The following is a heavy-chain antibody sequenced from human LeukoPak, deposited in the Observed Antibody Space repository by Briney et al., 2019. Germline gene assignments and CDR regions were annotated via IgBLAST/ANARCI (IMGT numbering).Heavy chain of an antibody. V-gene: IGHV3-30*03. D-gene: IGHD4-17*01. CDR3: ASLTTSDAFDI. CDR1: GFTFSSYG. J-gene: IGHJ3*02. CDR2: ISYDGSNK. Sequence: GGSLRLSCAASGFTFSSYGMHWVRQAPGKGLEWVAVISYDGSNKYYADSVKGRFTISRDNSKNMLFLQMNSLRAEDTAVYYCASLTTSDAFDIWGQGTMVTVSS.